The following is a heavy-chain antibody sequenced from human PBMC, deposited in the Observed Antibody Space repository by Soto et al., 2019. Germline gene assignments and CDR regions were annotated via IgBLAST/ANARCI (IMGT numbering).Heavy chain of an antibody. J-gene: IGHJ6*02. D-gene: IGHD6-13*01. Sequence: GESLKISCKGSGYSFTSYWISWVRQMPGKGLEWMGRIDPSDSYTNYSPSFQGHVTISADKSISTAYLQWSSLKASDTAMYYCARHRGIAAAGAYYGMDVWGQGTTVTVSS. CDR1: GYSFTSYW. CDR3: ARHRGIAAAGAYYGMDV. CDR2: IDPSDSYT. V-gene: IGHV5-10-1*01.